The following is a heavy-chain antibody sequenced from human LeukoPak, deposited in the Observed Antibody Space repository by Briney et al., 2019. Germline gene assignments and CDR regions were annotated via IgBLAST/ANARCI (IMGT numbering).Heavy chain of an antibody. CDR1: GFTFSSYA. J-gene: IGHJ4*02. CDR2: IGGTGAYT. CDR3: AKDRGSSWYLVDN. D-gene: IGHD6-13*01. Sequence: GSLRLSCAASGFTFSSYAMTWVRQAPGKGLEWVSSIGGTGAYTYYADSVKGRFTISRDNSKNTLYLQMDSLTAEDTAIYYCAKDRGSSWYLVDNWGQGTLVTVSS. V-gene: IGHV3-23*01.